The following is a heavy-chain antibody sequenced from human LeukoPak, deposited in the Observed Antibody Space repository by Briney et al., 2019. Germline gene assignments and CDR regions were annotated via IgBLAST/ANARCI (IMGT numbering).Heavy chain of an antibody. V-gene: IGHV5-51*01. CDR2: IYPGDSDT. D-gene: IGHD3-22*01. CDR3: ARTNYYETSGWASGLSPFDM. CDR1: GYTFTSYW. Sequence: GESLKISCKGSGYTFTSYWIAWVRQMPGKGLEWMRVIYPGDSDTRYSPSFQGQVIISADKSISTAYLQWSSLKAPDTAMYYCARTNYYETSGWASGLSPFDMWGRGTMVTVSS. J-gene: IGHJ3*02.